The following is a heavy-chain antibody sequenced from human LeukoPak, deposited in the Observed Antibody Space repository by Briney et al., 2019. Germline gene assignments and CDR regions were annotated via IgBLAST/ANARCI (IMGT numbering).Heavy chain of an antibody. V-gene: IGHV3-64*01. CDR3: ASSGDYGDYAIDY. J-gene: IGHJ4*02. CDR2: ISSNGGST. CDR1: RFTFSSYA. D-gene: IGHD4-17*01. Sequence: GGSLRLSCAASRFTFSSYAMHWVRQAPGKGLEYVSAISSNGGSTYYANSVKGRFTISRDNSKNTLYLQMGSLRAEDMAVYYCASSGDYGDYAIDYWGQGTLVTVSS.